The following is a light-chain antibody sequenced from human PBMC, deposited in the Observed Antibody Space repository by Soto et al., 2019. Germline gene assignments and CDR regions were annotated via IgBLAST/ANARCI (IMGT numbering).Light chain of an antibody. CDR3: QQYGSSTGT. Sequence: EIVLTQSPGTLSLSPGEGATLSCRASQSVSSSYLAWYQQKPGQAPRLLIYGASSRATGIPDRFSGSGSGTYFTLTISRLEHEDFAVYYCQQYGSSTGTFGQGTKVEIK. CDR2: GAS. CDR1: QSVSSSY. J-gene: IGKJ1*01. V-gene: IGKV3-20*01.